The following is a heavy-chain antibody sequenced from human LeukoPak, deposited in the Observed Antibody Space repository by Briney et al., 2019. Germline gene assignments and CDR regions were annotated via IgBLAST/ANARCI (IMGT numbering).Heavy chain of an antibody. D-gene: IGHD3-10*01. J-gene: IGHJ4*02. CDR3: ARGRKIHGGSDTKLDDY. CDR2: ISPRSGGT. Sequence: ASVKVSCKASGYSFTDYYMHWARQAPGQGLEWMGWISPRSGGTSYAQKFQGRVTMTRDTSINTVDMELSRHTSEDKDVFYCARGRKIHGGSDTKLDDYWGERTLVTVSS. V-gene: IGHV1-2*02. CDR1: GYSFTDYY.